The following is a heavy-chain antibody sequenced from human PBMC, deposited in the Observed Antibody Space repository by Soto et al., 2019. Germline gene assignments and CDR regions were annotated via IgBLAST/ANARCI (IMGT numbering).Heavy chain of an antibody. Sequence: PSETLSLTCVVSGASLTGYYWSWIRQPPGKGLEWIGYIYYSGSTNYNPSLKSRVTISVDTSKNQFSLKLSSVTAADTAVYYCARGGWMGNWFDPWGQGTLVTVSS. CDR1: GASLTGYY. CDR2: IYYSGST. J-gene: IGHJ5*02. D-gene: IGHD6-19*01. V-gene: IGHV4-59*01. CDR3: ARGGWMGNWFDP.